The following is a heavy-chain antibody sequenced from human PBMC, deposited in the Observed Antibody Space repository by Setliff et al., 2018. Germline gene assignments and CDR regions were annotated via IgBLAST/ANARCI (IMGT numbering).Heavy chain of an antibody. J-gene: IGHJ3*02. Sequence: GESLKISCKGSGYSLTSYWIGWVRQMPGKGLEWMGIIYPGDSDTRYSPSFQGQVTISADKSISTAYLQWSSLKASDTAMYYCARHYSNYVAQDDAFDIWGQGTMVTVSS. CDR3: ARHYSNYVAQDDAFDI. D-gene: IGHD4-4*01. CDR2: IYPGDSDT. V-gene: IGHV5-51*01. CDR1: GYSLTSYW.